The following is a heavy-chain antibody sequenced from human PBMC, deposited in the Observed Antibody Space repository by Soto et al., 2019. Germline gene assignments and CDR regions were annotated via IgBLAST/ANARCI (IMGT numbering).Heavy chain of an antibody. Sequence: QVQLVESGGGVVQPGRSLRLSCAASGFTFNNYGMHWVRQAPGKGLEWVATISNDGSDKYYAASVKGRLTISRDNSKNTVYLQMNSLRAEETAVYYCAKDQGIAASHGIDWGQGTMVTVSS. J-gene: IGHJ3*01. CDR2: ISNDGSDK. CDR1: GFTFNNYG. D-gene: IGHD6-13*01. CDR3: AKDQGIAASHGID. V-gene: IGHV3-30*18.